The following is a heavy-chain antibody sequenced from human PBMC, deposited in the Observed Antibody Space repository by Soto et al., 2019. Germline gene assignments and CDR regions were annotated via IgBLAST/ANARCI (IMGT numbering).Heavy chain of an antibody. J-gene: IGHJ4*02. CDR3: AKDTGGVFPYFDY. V-gene: IGHV3-9*01. Sequence: GGSLRLSCAASGFTFDDYAMHWVRQAPGKGLEWVSGISWNSGSIGYADSVKGRFTISRDNAKNSLYLQMNSLRAEDTALYYCAKDTGGVFPYFDYWGQGTLVTVSS. CDR2: ISWNSGSI. CDR1: GFTFDDYA. D-gene: IGHD3-10*01.